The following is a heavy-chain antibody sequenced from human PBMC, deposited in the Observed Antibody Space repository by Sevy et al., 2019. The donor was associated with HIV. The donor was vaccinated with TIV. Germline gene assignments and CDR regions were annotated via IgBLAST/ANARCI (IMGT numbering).Heavy chain of an antibody. J-gene: IGHJ4*02. CDR3: VAVSSVALVDFVVVTYFDY. D-gene: IGHD2-21*02. V-gene: IGHV3-30-3*01. Sequence: GGSLRLSCAASGFTFSNYAMHWVRQAPGKGLEWVAIISYDGSNKYYADSVKGRFTISRDNSKNTLYLQMNSLRAEDTVRYYGVAVSSVALVDFVVVTYFDYWGQGTLVTVSS. CDR1: GFTFSNYA. CDR2: ISYDGSNK.